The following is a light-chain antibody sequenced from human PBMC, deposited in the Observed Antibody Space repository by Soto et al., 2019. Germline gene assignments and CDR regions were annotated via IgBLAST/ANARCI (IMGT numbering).Light chain of an antibody. CDR1: SSNIGTNT. J-gene: IGLJ2*01. Sequence: QSVLTQPPSASGTPGQRVTISCSGSSSNIGTNTINWYKQLPGMAPKLLIYSNDLRPSGVPDRFSGSKSGTSASLAISGLQSEDEADYYCEAWDDSLYGAVFGGGTQLTVL. CDR3: EAWDDSLYGAV. V-gene: IGLV1-44*01. CDR2: SND.